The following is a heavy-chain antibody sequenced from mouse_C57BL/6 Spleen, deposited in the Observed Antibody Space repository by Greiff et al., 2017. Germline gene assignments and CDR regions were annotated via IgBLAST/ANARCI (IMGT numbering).Heavy chain of an antibody. V-gene: IGHV3-6*01. Sequence: DVQLQESGPGLVKPSQSLSLTCSVTGYSITSGYYWNWIRQFPGNKLEWMGYISYDGSNNYNPSLKNRISITRDTSKNQFFLKLNSVTTEDTATYDCAKAAQAAFAYWGQGTLVTVSA. CDR1: GYSITSGYY. J-gene: IGHJ3*01. D-gene: IGHD3-2*02. CDR2: ISYDGSN. CDR3: AKAAQAAFAY.